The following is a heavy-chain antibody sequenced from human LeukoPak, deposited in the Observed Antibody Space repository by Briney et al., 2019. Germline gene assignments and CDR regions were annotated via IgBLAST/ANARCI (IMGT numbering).Heavy chain of an antibody. V-gene: IGHV3-30*04. D-gene: IGHD3-9*01. CDR3: AREPYDILTGYLYNWFDP. Sequence: PGRSLRLSCAASGFTFSSYAMHWVRQAPGKGLEWVAVISYDGSNKYYADSVKGRFTISRDNSKNTLYLQMNSLRAEDTAVYYCAREPYDILTGYLYNWFDPWGQGTLVTVSS. J-gene: IGHJ5*02. CDR1: GFTFSSYA. CDR2: ISYDGSNK.